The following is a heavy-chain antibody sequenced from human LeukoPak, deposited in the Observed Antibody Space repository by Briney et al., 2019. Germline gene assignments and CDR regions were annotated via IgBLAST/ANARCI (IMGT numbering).Heavy chain of an antibody. V-gene: IGHV4-34*01. D-gene: IGHD3-3*01. Sequence: SETLSLTCAVYGGSFSGYYWSWIRQPPGKGLEWIGEINHSGSTNYNPSLKSRVTISVDTSKNQFSLKLSSVTAADTAVYYCARGRTIFEVVSADYWGQGTLVTVSS. CDR2: INHSGST. CDR1: GGSFSGYY. CDR3: ARGRTIFEVVSADY. J-gene: IGHJ4*02.